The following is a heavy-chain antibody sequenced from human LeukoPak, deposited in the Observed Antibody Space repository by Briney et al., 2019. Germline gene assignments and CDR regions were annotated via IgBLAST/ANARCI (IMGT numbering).Heavy chain of an antibody. V-gene: IGHV4-59*01. CDR2: IYYSGST. CDR3: AREFWSGYYDY. CDR1: GGSISSYY. J-gene: IGHJ4*02. D-gene: IGHD3-3*01. Sequence: PSETLSLTCTVSGGSISSYYWSWIRQPPGKGLEWIGYIYYSGSTNYNPSLKSRVTISLDTSKNQFSLKLSSVTAADTAVYYCAREFWSGYYDYWGQGTLVTVSS.